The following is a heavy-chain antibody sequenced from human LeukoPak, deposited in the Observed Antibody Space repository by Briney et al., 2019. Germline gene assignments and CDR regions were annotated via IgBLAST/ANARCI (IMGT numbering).Heavy chain of an antibody. CDR3: AKVPDYYYDSSGYYWTPYHFDY. CDR2: ISGSGGST. CDR1: GFTFSSYA. V-gene: IGHV3-23*01. Sequence: GGSLRLSCAASGFTFSSYAMSWVRQAPGKGLEWVSAISGSGGSTYYADSVKGRFTISRDNSKNTLYLQMNSLRAEDTAVYYCAKVPDYYYDSSGYYWTPYHFDYWGQGTLVTVSS. D-gene: IGHD3-22*01. J-gene: IGHJ4*02.